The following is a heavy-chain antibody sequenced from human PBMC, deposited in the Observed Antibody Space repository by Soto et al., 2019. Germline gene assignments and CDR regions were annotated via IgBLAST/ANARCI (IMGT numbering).Heavy chain of an antibody. V-gene: IGHV4-34*01. D-gene: IGHD6-19*01. CDR3: ARGGSGWYYYYYGMDV. CDR1: GGSFSGYY. J-gene: IGHJ6*02. Sequence: SETLSLTCAVYGGSFSGYYWSWIRQPPGKGLEWIGEINHSGSTNYNPSLKSRVTISVDTSKNQFSRKLSSVTAADTAVYYCARGGSGWYYYYYGMDVWGQGTTVTVSS. CDR2: INHSGST.